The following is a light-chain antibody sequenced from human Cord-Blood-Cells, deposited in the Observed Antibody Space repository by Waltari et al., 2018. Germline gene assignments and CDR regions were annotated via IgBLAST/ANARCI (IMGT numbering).Light chain of an antibody. V-gene: IGKV3-11*01. CDR2: DAS. CDR1: QSVSSY. CDR3: QQRSNWPPIT. J-gene: IGKJ5*01. Sequence: EIVLTQSPATLSLSPGERATLSCRASQSVSSYLAWYQQKPGQAPRLLIYDASNRATGIPARVSGSGSGTDCTLTISSREPEDFAVYYCQQRSNWPPITFGQGTRLEIK.